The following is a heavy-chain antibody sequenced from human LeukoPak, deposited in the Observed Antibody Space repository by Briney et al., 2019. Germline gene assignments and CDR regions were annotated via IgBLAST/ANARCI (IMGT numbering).Heavy chain of an antibody. CDR2: ISSDGSST. D-gene: IGHD3-10*01. V-gene: IGHV3-74*01. CDR3: ARAPTAFHYSSGVRGS. J-gene: IGHJ5*02. CDR1: GFSFSTYW. Sequence: GGSLRLSCAASGFSFSTYWMHWVRQAPGKGLVWVSRISSDGSSTNYADSVKGRFTISRDDAKNTLYLQMNSLRAEDTAVYYCARAPTAFHYSSGVRGSWGQGTLVTVSS.